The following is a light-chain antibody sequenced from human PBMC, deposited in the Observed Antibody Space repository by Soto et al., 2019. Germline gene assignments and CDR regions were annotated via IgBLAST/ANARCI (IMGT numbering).Light chain of an antibody. Sequence: ETVVTQSPGTLSLSPGEGATLSCRASQSVDSRYLAWYQQKPGQAPRLLIYGTSTRASGIPDRFSGSGSGTDFTLTISRLETEDFAVYYCQLYDSSSWTFGQGTKVDIK. CDR1: QSVDSRY. J-gene: IGKJ1*01. CDR3: QLYDSSSWT. V-gene: IGKV3-20*01. CDR2: GTS.